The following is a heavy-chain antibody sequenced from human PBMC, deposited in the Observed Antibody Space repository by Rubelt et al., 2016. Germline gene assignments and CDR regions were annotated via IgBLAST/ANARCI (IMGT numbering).Heavy chain of an antibody. V-gene: IGHV3-23*01. CDR1: GFTFSFYA. Sequence: EVQLMESGGGLVQPGGSLRLSCAASGFTFSFYAMSWVRQAPGKGLELVSALRGRGGSNYYAYSVKGWFTSYRDNSRTTRYMQMNSLGAKDKAWYYCVFDFWGQGTRVTVSS. CDR2: LRGRGGSN. CDR3: VFDF. J-gene: IGHJ4*02.